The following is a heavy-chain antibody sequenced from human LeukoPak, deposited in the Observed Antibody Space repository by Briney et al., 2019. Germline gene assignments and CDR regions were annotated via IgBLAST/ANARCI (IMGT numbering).Heavy chain of an antibody. CDR3: AREDPRATNAY. J-gene: IGHJ4*02. Sequence: GGSPRLSCAASGLAFNTYTMIWVRQAPGKGLEWVSSISSVSNYIYYADSLKGRFTISRDNAKNSLYLQMNSLRAEDTAVYYCAREDPRATNAYWGQGTLVTVSS. D-gene: IGHD5-12*01. CDR1: GLAFNTYT. CDR2: ISSVSNYI. V-gene: IGHV3-21*01.